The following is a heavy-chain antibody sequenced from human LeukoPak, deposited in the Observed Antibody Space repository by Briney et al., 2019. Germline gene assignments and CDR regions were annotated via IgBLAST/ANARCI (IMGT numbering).Heavy chain of an antibody. Sequence: PSQTLSLTCTISGGSISSSSYSWSWIRQPPGKGLESIGCISDSGSTYYNPSLKSRVTVSVDRSNNQFSLRLTSVTAADTAVYYCVRSYFDWLSAFLSWGQGTLVTVSS. J-gene: IGHJ5*02. CDR1: GGSISSSSYS. V-gene: IGHV4-30-2*01. D-gene: IGHD3-9*01. CDR2: ISDSGST. CDR3: VRSYFDWLSAFLS.